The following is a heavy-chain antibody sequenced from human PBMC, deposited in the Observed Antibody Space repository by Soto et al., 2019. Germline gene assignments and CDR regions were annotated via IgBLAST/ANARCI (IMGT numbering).Heavy chain of an antibody. D-gene: IGHD6-6*01. CDR2: VSGSGGST. V-gene: IGHV3-23*01. CDR1: GFTFNSYV. Sequence: EVQLLESGGGLVQPGGSLRVSCAASGFTFNSYVMSWVRQAPGKGLEWVSAVSGSGGSTYYADSVKGRFTISRDNSKNTLYLQLNSLRAEDTAVYYCAKFGSSYNFYYYGMDVWDQGTTVTVSS. CDR3: AKFGSSYNFYYYGMDV. J-gene: IGHJ6*02.